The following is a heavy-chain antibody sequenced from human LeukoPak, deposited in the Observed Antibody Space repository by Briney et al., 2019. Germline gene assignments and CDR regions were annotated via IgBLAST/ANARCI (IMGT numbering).Heavy chain of an antibody. Sequence: ASVKVSCKASGGTFSSYAISWVRQAPGQGLEXXXXIIPIFGTANYAQKFQGRVTITADESTSTAYMELSSLRSEDTAVYYCARAGDSSSWYGNYWGQGTLVTVSS. V-gene: IGHV1-69*13. D-gene: IGHD6-13*01. J-gene: IGHJ4*02. CDR1: GGTFSSYA. CDR2: IIPIFGTA. CDR3: ARAGDSSSWYGNY.